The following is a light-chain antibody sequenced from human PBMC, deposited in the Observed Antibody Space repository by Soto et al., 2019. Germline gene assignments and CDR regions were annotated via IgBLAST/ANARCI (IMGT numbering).Light chain of an antibody. CDR1: QSVTSF. V-gene: IGKV3-11*01. CDR2: DAS. Sequence: EIVLTQSPATLSSSPGERATLSCRASQSVTSFLAWYQQKPGQAPRLLIYDASKRATGIAARFSGSGSGTDFTLTISSLEPEDFAVYYCLQRSNWPFTFGGGTKVEIK. CDR3: LQRSNWPFT. J-gene: IGKJ4*01.